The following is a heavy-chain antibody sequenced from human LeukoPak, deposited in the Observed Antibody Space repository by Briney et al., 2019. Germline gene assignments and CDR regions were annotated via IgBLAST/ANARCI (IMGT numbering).Heavy chain of an antibody. J-gene: IGHJ4*02. V-gene: IGHV4-59*12. CDR3: AHYPGRNGPLGY. D-gene: IGHD2-8*01. Sequence: SETLSLTCTVSGGSISGYYWSWIRQSPVMGLEWIGYIYYTGSTNYNPSLKSRVTISVDTSKNQFSLKLSSVTAADTAVYYCAHYPGRNGPLGYWGQGTLVTVSS. CDR1: GGSISGYY. CDR2: IYYTGST.